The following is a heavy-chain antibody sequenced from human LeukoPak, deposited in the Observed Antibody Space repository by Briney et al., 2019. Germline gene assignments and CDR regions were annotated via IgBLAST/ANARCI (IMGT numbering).Heavy chain of an antibody. J-gene: IGHJ4*02. Sequence: GGSLRLSCATSGFTFSPYPMHWVRQAPGKGLEWVSAISGSGGSTYYADSVKGRFTIPRDNSKNTLYLQMNSLRAEDTAVYYCAKAERRAYYFDYWGQGTLVTVSS. CDR1: GFTFSPYP. CDR3: AKAERRAYYFDY. CDR2: ISGSGGST. V-gene: IGHV3-23*01.